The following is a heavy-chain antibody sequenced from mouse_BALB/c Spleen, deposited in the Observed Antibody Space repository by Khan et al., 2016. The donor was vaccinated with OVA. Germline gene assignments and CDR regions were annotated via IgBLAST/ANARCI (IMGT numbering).Heavy chain of an antibody. J-gene: IGHJ3*01. Sequence: VQLQQSGAELVKPGASVKLSCSASGFNIKDTYIHWMKQRPEQGLEWIGRIDPPNDDSKYGPKFKAKATLTADTSSNTAYIQVSSLTSKDTAVYYCATLCGNTFAFWGQGTLVSVSA. CDR2: IDPPNDDS. CDR1: GFNIKDTY. CDR3: ATLCGNTFAF. V-gene: IGHV14-3*02. D-gene: IGHD2-1*01.